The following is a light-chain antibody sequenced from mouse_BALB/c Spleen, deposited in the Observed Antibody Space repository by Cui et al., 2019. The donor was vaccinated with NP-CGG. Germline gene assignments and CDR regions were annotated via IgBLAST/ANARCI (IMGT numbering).Light chain of an antibody. CDR3: ALWYSNHWV. CDR2: GTN. CDR1: TGAVTTNNY. V-gene: IGLV1*01. J-gene: IGLJ1*01. Sequence: QGVVTPVSTTTTSPGETVTLTCRSNTGAVTTNNYANWVQEKPDHLFTGLIGGTNNRAPGVPARFSGSLFGDKAALTITGAQTEDEAIYFCALWYSNHWVFGGGTKLTVL.